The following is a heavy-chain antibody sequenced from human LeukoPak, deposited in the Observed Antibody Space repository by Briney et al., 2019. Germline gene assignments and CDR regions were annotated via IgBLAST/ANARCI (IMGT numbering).Heavy chain of an antibody. CDR3: ARQQKDGGLDV. CDR2: INWGGAST. Sequence: GGSLRLSCTAAGVAFEEYAMIWVRQVPGKGLEWVSGINWGGASTGYADSVKGRFTISRDNSNKSLFLQMDSLRAEDTALYYCARQQKDGGLDVWGRGTTVTVSS. V-gene: IGHV3-20*04. J-gene: IGHJ6*02. CDR1: GVAFEEYA. D-gene: IGHD4-17*01.